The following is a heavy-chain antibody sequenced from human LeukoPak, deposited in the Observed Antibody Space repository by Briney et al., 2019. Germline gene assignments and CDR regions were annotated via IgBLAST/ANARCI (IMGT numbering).Heavy chain of an antibody. CDR2: IKQDESEK. Sequence: GGSLRLSCAASGFTFSSYWMSWVRQAPGKGLEWVANIKQDESEKYYVDSVKGRFTISRDNAKNSLYLQMNSLRAEDTAVYYCARTSGRSSWYSYYYYGMDVWGQGTTVTVSS. V-gene: IGHV3-7*01. D-gene: IGHD6-13*01. CDR1: GFTFSSYW. CDR3: ARTSGRSSWYSYYYYGMDV. J-gene: IGHJ6*02.